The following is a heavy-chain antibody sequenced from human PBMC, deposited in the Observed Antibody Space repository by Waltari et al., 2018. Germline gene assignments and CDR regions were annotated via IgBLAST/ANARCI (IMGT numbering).Heavy chain of an antibody. CDR2: ISYDGSNK. V-gene: IGHV3-30-3*01. Sequence: QVQLVESGGGVVQPGRSLRLSCAASGFTFSSYAMHWVRQAPCKGLEWVAVISYDGSNKYYADSVEGRFTISRDNSKNTLYLQMNSLRAEDTAVYYCARVCSSGWSPYMDVWGKGTTVTISS. CDR1: GFTFSSYA. D-gene: IGHD6-19*01. CDR3: ARVCSSGWSPYMDV. J-gene: IGHJ6*03.